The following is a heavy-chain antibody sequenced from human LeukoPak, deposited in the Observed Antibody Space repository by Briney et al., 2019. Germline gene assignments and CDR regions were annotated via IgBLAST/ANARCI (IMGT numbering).Heavy chain of an antibody. CDR2: IIPIFGTA. CDR3: ARGRPRGYGSGSYYNEVDYYYYYMDV. J-gene: IGHJ6*03. Sequence: SVKVSCKASGGTFSSYAISWVRQAPGQGLEWMGGIIPIFGTANYAQKFQGRVTITADESTSTAYMELSSLRSEDTAVYYCARGRPRGYGSGSYYNEVDYYYYYMDVWGKGTTVTISS. CDR1: GGTFSSYA. V-gene: IGHV1-69*13. D-gene: IGHD3-10*01.